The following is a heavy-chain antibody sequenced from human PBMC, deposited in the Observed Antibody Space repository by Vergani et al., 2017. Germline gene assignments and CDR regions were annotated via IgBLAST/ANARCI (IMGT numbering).Heavy chain of an antibody. D-gene: IGHD2-21*01. J-gene: IGHJ2*01. V-gene: IGHV3-73*01. CDR1: GFTFSGSA. CDR2: IRSKANSYAT. CDR3: AKVLVVFVNWYFDL. Sequence: EVQLVESGGGLVQPGGSLKLSCAASGFTFSGSAMHWVRQASGKGLEWVGRIRSKANSYATAYAASVKGRFTISRDDSKNTLYLQMNSLRAEDTAVYYCAKVLVVFVNWYFDLWGRGTLVTVSS.